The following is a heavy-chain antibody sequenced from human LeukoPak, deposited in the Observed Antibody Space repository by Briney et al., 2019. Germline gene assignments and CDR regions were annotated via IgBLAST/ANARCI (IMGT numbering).Heavy chain of an antibody. CDR1: GGSIGSYY. Sequence: SETLSLTCTVSGGSIGSYYWSWIRQPPGKGLEWIGYIYYSGSTNYNPSLKSRVTISVDTSKNQFSLKLSSVTAADTAVYYCARGGYYDYFDYWGQGTLVTVSS. V-gene: IGHV4-59*01. CDR3: ARGGYYDYFDY. D-gene: IGHD3-10*01. CDR2: IYYSGST. J-gene: IGHJ4*02.